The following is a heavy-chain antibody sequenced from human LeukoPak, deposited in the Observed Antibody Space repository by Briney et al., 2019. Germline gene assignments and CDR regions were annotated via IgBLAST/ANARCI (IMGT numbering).Heavy chain of an antibody. J-gene: IGHJ5*02. V-gene: IGHV3-7*01. CDR2: IKQDGSEK. D-gene: IGHD3-22*01. CDR1: GFTFSSYA. Sequence: GGSLRLSCAASGFTFSSYAMHWVRQAPGKGLEWLANIKQDGSEKYYVDSVKGRFTISRDNAKNSLYLQMNSLRAEDTAVYYCAGGHYYDSSGYSWWFDPWGQGTLVTVSS. CDR3: AGGHYYDSSGYSWWFDP.